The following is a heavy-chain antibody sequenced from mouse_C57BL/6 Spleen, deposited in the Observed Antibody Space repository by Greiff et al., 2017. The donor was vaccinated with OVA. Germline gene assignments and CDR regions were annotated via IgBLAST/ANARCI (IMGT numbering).Heavy chain of an antibody. J-gene: IGHJ2*01. V-gene: IGHV1-50*01. CDR3: ARRAFITTVVGCFDY. D-gene: IGHD1-1*01. CDR1: GYTFTSYW. Sequence: QVQLQQPGAELVKPGASVKLSCKASGYTFTSYWMQWVKQRPGQGLEWIGEIDPSDSYTNYNQKFKGKATLTVDTSSSTAYMQLSSLTSEDSAVYYCARRAFITTVVGCFDYWGQGTTLTVSS. CDR2: IDPSDSYT.